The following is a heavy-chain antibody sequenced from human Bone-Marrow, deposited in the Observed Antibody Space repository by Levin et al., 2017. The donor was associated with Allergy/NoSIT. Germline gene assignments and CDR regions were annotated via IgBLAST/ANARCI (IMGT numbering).Heavy chain of an antibody. CDR2: ISYDGSNK. CDR3: AKDLSIVVVPAVYYYYYGMDV. V-gene: IGHV3-30*18. Sequence: GESLKISCAASGFTFSSYGMHWVRQAPGKGLEWVAVISYDGSNKYYADSVKGRFTISRDNSKNTLYLQMNSLRAEDTAVYYCAKDLSIVVVPAVYYYYYGMDVWGQGTTVTVSS. J-gene: IGHJ6*02. D-gene: IGHD2-2*01. CDR1: GFTFSSYG.